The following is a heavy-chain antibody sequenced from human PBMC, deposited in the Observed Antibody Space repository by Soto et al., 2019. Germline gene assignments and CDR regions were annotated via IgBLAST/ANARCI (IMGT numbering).Heavy chain of an antibody. D-gene: IGHD3-22*01. J-gene: IGHJ4*02. V-gene: IGHV3-11*01. CDR1: GFIFSDYY. CDR2: ISAGGRTI. Sequence: QVQLLESGGGLVKPGGSLRLSCAASGFIFSDYYMNWVRQAPGKGLEWVSSISAGGRTIYYADSVKGRFTISRDNDKNSLYQQINRMGAEYTAYYYSARDDGRGYGLDHWGQGTLVTVSS. CDR3: ARDDGRGYGLDH.